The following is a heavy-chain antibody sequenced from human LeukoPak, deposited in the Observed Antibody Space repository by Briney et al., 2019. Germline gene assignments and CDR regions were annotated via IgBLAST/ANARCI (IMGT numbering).Heavy chain of an antibody. CDR3: ARDGLHNWNYANFDY. Sequence: GGSLRLSCAASGFTFSSYSMNWVRQAPGKGPEWVSYISSSGSTIYYADSVKGRFTISRDNAKNSLYLQMNSLRAEDTAVYYCARDGLHNWNYANFDYWGQGTLVTVSS. V-gene: IGHV3-48*01. CDR1: GFTFSSYS. D-gene: IGHD1-7*01. J-gene: IGHJ4*02. CDR2: ISSSGSTI.